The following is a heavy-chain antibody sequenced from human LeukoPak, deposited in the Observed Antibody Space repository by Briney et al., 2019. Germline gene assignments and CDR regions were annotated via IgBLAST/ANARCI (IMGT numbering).Heavy chain of an antibody. CDR1: GYTFTSYG. CDR3: ARDGYSYGLYGMDV. J-gene: IGHJ6*02. V-gene: IGHV1-18*01. Sequence: ASVKVSCKASGYTFTSYGISWVRQAPGQGFEWMGWISAYNGNTNYAQKIQGRVTMTTDTSTSTAYMELRSLRSDDTAVYYCARDGYSYGLYGMDVWGQGTTVTVSS. D-gene: IGHD5-18*01. CDR2: ISAYNGNT.